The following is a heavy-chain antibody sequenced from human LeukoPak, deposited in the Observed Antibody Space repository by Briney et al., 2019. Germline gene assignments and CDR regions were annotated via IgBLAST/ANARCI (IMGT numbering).Heavy chain of an antibody. CDR3: AKPWREDGDYWSFNF. V-gene: IGHV3-48*01. J-gene: IGHJ4*02. D-gene: IGHD4-17*01. CDR2: ISSSSRTI. Sequence: PGGSLRLSCAASGFTFSSYSMNWVRQAPGKGLEWVSYISSSSRTIYYSGSVKGRFTISRDNAKNSLYLQMNSLRAEDTAVYYCAKPWREDGDYWSFNFWGQGTLVTVSS. CDR1: GFTFSSYS.